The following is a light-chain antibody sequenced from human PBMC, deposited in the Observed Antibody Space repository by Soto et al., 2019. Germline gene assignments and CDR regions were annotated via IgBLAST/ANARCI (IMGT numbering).Light chain of an antibody. J-gene: IGKJ5*01. Sequence: DIHMTQSPSSLSASVGDRVTITCQASQDIDNYLNWYQQKPGKAPNLLIYDASNLETGVPSRFSGGGSGTDFTFTITSLQPEDIATYYCQHYDHVQVTFGQGTRLETK. V-gene: IGKV1-33*01. CDR1: QDIDNY. CDR3: QHYDHVQVT. CDR2: DAS.